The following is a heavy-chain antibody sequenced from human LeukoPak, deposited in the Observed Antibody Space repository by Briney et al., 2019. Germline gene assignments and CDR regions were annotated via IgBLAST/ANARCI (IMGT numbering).Heavy chain of an antibody. J-gene: IGHJ6*03. V-gene: IGHV4-61*02. CDR2: IYTSGST. CDR1: GGSISSGSYY. CDR3: ARGRQTPYYYYYYMDV. D-gene: IGHD4-23*01. Sequence: PSQTLSLTCTVSGGSISSGSYYWRWTRQPAGKGLEWIGRIYTSGSTNYNPSLKSRVTISVDTSKNQFSPKLSSVTAADTAVYYCARGRQTPYYYYYYMDVWGKGTTVTVSS.